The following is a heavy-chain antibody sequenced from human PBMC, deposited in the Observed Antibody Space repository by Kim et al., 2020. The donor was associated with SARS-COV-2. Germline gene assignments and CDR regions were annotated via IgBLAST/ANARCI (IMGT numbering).Heavy chain of an antibody. CDR2: LNPNGDTT. V-gene: IGHV1-46*01. CDR3: AREPKNNRGLDR. CDR1: GFIVINYY. D-gene: IGHD1-20*01. Sequence: ASVKVSCKASGFIVINYYFHWVRQAPGQGLEWMGRLNPNGDTTVYAQRFEGRVSMTRDTSTSTFYMDLTSLISEDSAIYYCAREPKNNRGLDRWGQGALVTVSS. J-gene: IGHJ4*02.